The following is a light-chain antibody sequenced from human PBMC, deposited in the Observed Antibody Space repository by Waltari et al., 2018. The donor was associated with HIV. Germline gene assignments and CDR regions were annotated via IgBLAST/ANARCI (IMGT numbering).Light chain of an antibody. Sequence: QSALTQPASVSASPGQSIVLPCTGSSSDIGYYYYVSWYQQYPGQAPKALIYEVTSRPSGTSSRFSGSKPATTAFLAISKLQTDDEADYFCSSYTRRGTVVFGGGTRLTVL. CDR2: EVT. CDR3: SSYTRRGTVV. J-gene: IGLJ2*01. V-gene: IGLV2-14*01. CDR1: SSDIGYYYY.